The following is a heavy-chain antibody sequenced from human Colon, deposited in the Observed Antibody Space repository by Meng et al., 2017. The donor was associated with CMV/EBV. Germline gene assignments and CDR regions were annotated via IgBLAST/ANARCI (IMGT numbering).Heavy chain of an antibody. Sequence: GESLRLSCEAFGFTLSTYSVYWVRQAPGKGLVWVSLINGDGTNTPYADSVKGRFTISRDNAKNTLYVQMNSLRVEDTAVYYCATGDGYYYNYWGRGTLVTVSS. V-gene: IGHV3-74*01. J-gene: IGHJ4*02. CDR1: GFTLSTYS. CDR3: ATGDGYYYNY. CDR2: INGDGTNT. D-gene: IGHD3-22*01.